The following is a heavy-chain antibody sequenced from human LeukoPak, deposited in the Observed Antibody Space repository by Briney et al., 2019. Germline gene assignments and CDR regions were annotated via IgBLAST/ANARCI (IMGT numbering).Heavy chain of an antibody. V-gene: IGHV4-39*01. J-gene: IGHJ5*02. Sequence: SETLSLTCTVSGDSMTKTSHFWDWIRQPPGKGLEWIGSIYYSGSTYYNPSLKSRVTISVDTSKNQFSLKLSSVTAADTAVYYCARHRAAAGTAWFDPWGQGTLVTVSS. CDR1: GDSMTKTSHF. CDR3: ARHRAAAGTAWFDP. CDR2: IYYSGST. D-gene: IGHD6-13*01.